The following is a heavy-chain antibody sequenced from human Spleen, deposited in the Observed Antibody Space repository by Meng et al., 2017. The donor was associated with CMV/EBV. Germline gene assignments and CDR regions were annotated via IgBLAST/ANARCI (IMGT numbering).Heavy chain of an antibody. CDR3: ARVARPRPNDILTGYYMTGRGVGMDV. Sequence: SETLSLTCTVSGGSISSSSYYWGWIRQPPGKGLEWIGSIYYSGSTYYYPSLKSRVTISVDTSKNQFSLKLSSVTAADAAVYYCARVARPRPNDILTGYYMTGRGVGMDVWGQGTTVTVSS. J-gene: IGHJ6*02. CDR2: IYYSGST. D-gene: IGHD3-9*01. CDR1: GGSISSSSYY. V-gene: IGHV4-39*07.